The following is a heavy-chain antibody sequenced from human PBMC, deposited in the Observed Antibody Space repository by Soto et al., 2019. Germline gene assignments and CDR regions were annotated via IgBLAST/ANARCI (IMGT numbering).Heavy chain of an antibody. Sequence: QEQVVQSGVEVRRPGSSVKVSCKASGDTFKNCVISWVRQAPGQGLEWMGGIIPLFGTTDFAQRFQGRLTITTDESTTTAYMELSRLRSEDTATYYCAAELGFGKLSVVWDQGTTVIVSS. CDR1: GDTFKNCV. CDR2: IIPLFGTT. D-gene: IGHD3-10*01. V-gene: IGHV1-69*01. CDR3: AAELGFGKLSVV. J-gene: IGHJ6*02.